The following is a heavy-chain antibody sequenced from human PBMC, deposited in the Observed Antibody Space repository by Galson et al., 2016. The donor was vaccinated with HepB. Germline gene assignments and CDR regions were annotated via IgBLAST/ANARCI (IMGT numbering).Heavy chain of an antibody. D-gene: IGHD5-24*01. V-gene: IGHV3-53*01. J-gene: IGHJ6*02. CDR2: IYSGGST. CDR3: VRDPMATRYYYYGMDV. Sequence: SLRLSCAASGFTVSNNYMSWVRQAPGKGLKWVSVIYSGGSTYYADSVKGRFTISRDNSKNTLYLQMNSLRAEDTAVYYCVRDPMATRYYYYGMDVWGQGTTVTVSS. CDR1: GFTVSNNY.